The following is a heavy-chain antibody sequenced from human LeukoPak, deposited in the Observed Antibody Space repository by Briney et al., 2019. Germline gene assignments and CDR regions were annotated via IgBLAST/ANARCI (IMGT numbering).Heavy chain of an antibody. J-gene: IGHJ5*02. CDR1: GGSISSYY. Sequence: SETLSLTCTVSGGSISSYYWSWIRQPPGKGLEWIGYIYYSGSTNYNPSLKSRVTISVDTSKNLFSLKLSSVTAADTAVYYCARQGGGSNWFDPWGQGTLVTVSS. V-gene: IGHV4-59*08. CDR3: ARQGGGSNWFDP. D-gene: IGHD2-15*01. CDR2: IYYSGST.